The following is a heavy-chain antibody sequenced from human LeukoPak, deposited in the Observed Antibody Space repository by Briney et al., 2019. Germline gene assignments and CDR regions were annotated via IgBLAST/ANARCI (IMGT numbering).Heavy chain of an antibody. D-gene: IGHD3-16*01. J-gene: IGHJ4*02. CDR2: ISGSSSYI. Sequence: SGGSLRLSCAASGFTFNSYSMNWVRQAPGKGLEWVSSISGSSSYIYYADSVKGRFTISRDNAKNSLYLQMNSLRAEDTAVYYCARALARGGVIDYWGQGTLVTVSS. CDR1: GFTFNSYS. V-gene: IGHV3-21*06. CDR3: ARALARGGVIDY.